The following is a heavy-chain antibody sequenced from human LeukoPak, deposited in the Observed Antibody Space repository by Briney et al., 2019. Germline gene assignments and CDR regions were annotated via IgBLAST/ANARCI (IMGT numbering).Heavy chain of an antibody. D-gene: IGHD4-17*01. CDR1: GGTFSSYA. Sequence: SVKVSCKASGGTFSSYAISWVRQAPGQGLEWMGGIIPIFGTANYAQKFQGRVTITADESTSTAYMEPSSLRSEDTAVYYCASTYYGDYVHYYYYGMDVWGKGTTVTVSS. V-gene: IGHV1-69*13. CDR3: ASTYYGDYVHYYYYGMDV. J-gene: IGHJ6*04. CDR2: IIPIFGTA.